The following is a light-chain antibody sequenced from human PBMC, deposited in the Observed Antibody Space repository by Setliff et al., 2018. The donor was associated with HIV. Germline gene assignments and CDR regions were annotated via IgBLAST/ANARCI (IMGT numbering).Light chain of an antibody. CDR1: SSDVGGYNY. CDR2: DVT. V-gene: IGLV2-11*01. CDR3: CSYAGSYTHV. J-gene: IGLJ1*01. Sequence: QAVVTQPRSVSGSPGQSVTISCTGTSSDVGGYNYVSWYQQYSGKAPKLMIYDVTKRPSGVPDRFSGSKSGNTASLTISGLQAEDEAEYYCCSYAGSYTHVFGTGTKVTVL.